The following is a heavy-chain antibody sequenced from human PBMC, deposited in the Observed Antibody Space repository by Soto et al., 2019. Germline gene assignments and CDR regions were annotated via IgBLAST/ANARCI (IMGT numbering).Heavy chain of an antibody. D-gene: IGHD3-3*02. CDR2: SYYSGST. CDR3: ASPKLACYNWFDP. V-gene: IGHV4-39*01. CDR1: GGSISSSSYY. Sequence: QLQLQESGPGLVKPSEPLSLTCTVSGGSISSSSYYWCWIRQPPGKGLEWIGSSYYSGSTYYNPSLTGRVTITVDEAKSQISLTLSSVTAAHTAGYYCASPKLACYNWFDPWGQGTLVTVSS. J-gene: IGHJ5*02.